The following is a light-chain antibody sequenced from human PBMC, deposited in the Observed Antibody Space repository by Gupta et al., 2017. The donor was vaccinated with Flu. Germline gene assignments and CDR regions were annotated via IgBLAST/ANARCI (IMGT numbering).Light chain of an antibody. J-gene: IGLJ2*01. CDR1: KLGDKF. CDR3: QAWDSSTVV. Sequence: YELTQPHSVSVSPGETASLSCSGDKLGDKFACWYQQKPGQSPVLIIYQDSKRPSGIPERFSGSNSGSTVTLTISGTQAMDEADYYCQAWDSSTVVFGGGTKLTVL. V-gene: IGLV3-1*01. CDR2: QDS.